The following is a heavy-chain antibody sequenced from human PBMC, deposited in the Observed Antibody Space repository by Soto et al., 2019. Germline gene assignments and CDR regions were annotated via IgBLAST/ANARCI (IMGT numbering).Heavy chain of an antibody. CDR1: GFTFNTFT. D-gene: IGHD3-22*01. CDR2: ISSSISYI. V-gene: IGHV3-21*01. Sequence: AGGSLRLSCATSGFTFNTFTMNWVRQAPGKGLEWVSSISSSISYIYYANSMKGRFTISRDNAKNTLYLQMSSLRVEDTAVYYCARPLENDSSGYYGPSDRSSHLCWGKGTIVNVSP. J-gene: IGHJ4*02. CDR3: ARPLENDSSGYYGPSDRSSHLC.